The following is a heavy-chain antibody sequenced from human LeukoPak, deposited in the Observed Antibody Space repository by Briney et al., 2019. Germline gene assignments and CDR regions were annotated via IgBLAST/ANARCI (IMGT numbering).Heavy chain of an antibody. D-gene: IGHD6-19*01. V-gene: IGHV3-23*01. CDR2: ITGSGGSR. CDR1: GFTFSSYA. CDR3: AKREYSRGSYSMDV. J-gene: IGHJ6*02. Sequence: GGSLRLSCAASGFTFSSYAMTWVRQAPGKGLEWVSTITGSGGSRHCADSVRGRFTISRDNSKNTLYLQMNSLRVEDTAVYYCAKREYSRGSYSMDVWGQGTTVTVSS.